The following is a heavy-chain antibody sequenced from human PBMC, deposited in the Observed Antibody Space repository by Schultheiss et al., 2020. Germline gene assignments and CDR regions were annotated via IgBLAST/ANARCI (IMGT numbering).Heavy chain of an antibody. CDR1: GFTFSSDS. V-gene: IGHV3-48*04. CDR2: ISSSSSTI. CDR3: ARDYLHKSTVVTPEANWYFDL. J-gene: IGHJ2*01. D-gene: IGHD4-23*01. Sequence: GGSLRLSCAASGFTFSSDSMNWVRQAPGKGLEWVSYISSSSSTIYYADSVKGRFTISRDNAKNSLYLQMNSLRAEDTAVYYCARDYLHKSTVVTPEANWYFDLWGRGTLVTVSS.